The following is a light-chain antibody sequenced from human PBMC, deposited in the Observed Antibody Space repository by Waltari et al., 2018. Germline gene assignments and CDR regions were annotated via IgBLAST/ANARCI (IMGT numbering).Light chain of an antibody. CDR3: QQYDNLPLT. Sequence: DIQMTQSPSSLSASVGDRVNITCQASQAISNYLNWYQQKPGKAPELLIYDASNLETGVPSRFSGSGSGTDFTFTISSLQPEDIATYYCQQYDNLPLTFGGGTKVEIK. V-gene: IGKV1-33*01. CDR2: DAS. CDR1: QAISNY. J-gene: IGKJ4*01.